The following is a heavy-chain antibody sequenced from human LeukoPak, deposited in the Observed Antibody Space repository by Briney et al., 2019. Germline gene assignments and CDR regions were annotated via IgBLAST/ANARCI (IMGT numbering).Heavy chain of an antibody. CDR2: IIPILGTA. CDR1: GGTFSSYA. V-gene: IGHV1-69*05. D-gene: IGHD3-22*01. J-gene: IGHJ1*01. CDR3: ARQDSSGYSEYFQH. Sequence: SVKVSCKASGGTFSSYAISWVRQAPGQGLEWMGGIIPILGTANYAQKFQGRVTITTDESTSTAYMELSSLRSEDTAVYYCARQDSSGYSEYFQHWGQGTLVTVSS.